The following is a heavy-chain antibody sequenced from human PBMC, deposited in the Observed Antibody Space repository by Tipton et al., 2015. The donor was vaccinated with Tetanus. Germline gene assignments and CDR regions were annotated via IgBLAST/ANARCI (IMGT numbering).Heavy chain of an antibody. CDR2: IYHSGSP. V-gene: IGHV4-30-2*01. Sequence: TLSLTCAVSGGSITSGAYLWGWIRQPPGKGLEWIGYIYHSGSPYYNPSLKSRVTLSVDTSMNQFSLNLPSVTAADTAVYFCARANFDFSKKGPFDSWGQGILVVVSA. D-gene: IGHD3-3*01. CDR1: GGSITSGAYL. CDR3: ARANFDFSKKGPFDS. J-gene: IGHJ4*02.